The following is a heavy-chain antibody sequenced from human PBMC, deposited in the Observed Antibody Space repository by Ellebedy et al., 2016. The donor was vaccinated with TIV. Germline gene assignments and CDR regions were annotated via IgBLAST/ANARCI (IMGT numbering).Heavy chain of an antibody. CDR2: IWYDGSNK. Sequence: GESLKISCAASGFTFSSYGMHWVRQAPGKGLEWVAVIWYDGSNKYYADSVKGRFTISRDNSKNTLYLQINSLRAEDTAVYYCARVPVSSGMGPWWPYYSSSWYDYWGQGTLVTVSS. CDR1: GFTFSSYG. V-gene: IGHV3-33*01. CDR3: ARVPVSSGMGPWWPYYSSSWYDY. D-gene: IGHD6-13*01. J-gene: IGHJ4*02.